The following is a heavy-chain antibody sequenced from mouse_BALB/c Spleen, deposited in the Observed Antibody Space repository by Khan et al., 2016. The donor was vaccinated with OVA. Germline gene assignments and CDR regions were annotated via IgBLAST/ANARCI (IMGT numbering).Heavy chain of an antibody. CDR3: ARLAYYYDSEGFAY. V-gene: IGHV5-6*01. J-gene: IGHJ3*01. Sequence: LKESGGDVVKPGGSLKLSCAASGFTFSTYGMSWVRQTPDKRLEWVATVSTGGHYTYYPDTVKGRFTISRDNAKNTLYLQMSSLKSEDTAMFYCARLAYYYDSEGFAYWGQGTLVTVSA. D-gene: IGHD1-1*01. CDR1: GFTFSTYG. CDR2: VSTGGHYT.